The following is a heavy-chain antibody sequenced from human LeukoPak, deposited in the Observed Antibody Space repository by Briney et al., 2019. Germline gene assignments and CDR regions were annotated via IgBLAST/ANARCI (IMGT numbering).Heavy chain of an antibody. J-gene: IGHJ4*02. D-gene: IGHD3-22*01. CDR3: AHISILVVITFFDY. Sequence: ESGPTLVKLTQTLTLTCTFSGFSLSTSGVGMGWIRQPPGQALEWLALIYWDDDKRYSPSLKSRLTITKDTSKNQVVLTMTNMDPVDTATYYCAHISILVVITFFDYWVQGTLVTVCS. CDR1: GFSLSTSGVG. V-gene: IGHV2-5*02. CDR2: IYWDDDK.